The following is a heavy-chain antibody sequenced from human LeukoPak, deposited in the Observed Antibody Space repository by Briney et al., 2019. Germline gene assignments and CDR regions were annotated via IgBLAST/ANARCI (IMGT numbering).Heavy chain of an antibody. CDR3: AREAEPYYYDSSGYCDY. CDR2: ISSSSSYI. J-gene: IGHJ4*02. CDR1: GFTFSSYS. Sequence: PGGSLRLSCAASGFTFSSYSMNWVRQAPGKGLEWVSSISSSSSYICYADSVKGRFTISRDNAKNSLYLQMNSLRAEDTAVYYCAREAEPYYYDSSGYCDYWGQGTLVTVSS. V-gene: IGHV3-21*01. D-gene: IGHD3-22*01.